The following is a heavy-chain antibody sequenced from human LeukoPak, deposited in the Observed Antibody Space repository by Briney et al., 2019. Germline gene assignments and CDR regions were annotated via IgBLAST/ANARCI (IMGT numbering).Heavy chain of an antibody. CDR1: AGSISSGGYY. D-gene: IGHD3-10*01. V-gene: IGHV4-31*02. Sequence: SETLSLTLTVSAGSISSGGYYWTWIRQHPGKGLEWIGYIYYIGSTYYNPSLKSRVTISVDTSKNQFSLKLSSVTAADTAVYYCAREASRYGSGPPDYWREGTVVTVSS. CDR2: IYYIGST. J-gene: IGHJ4*02. CDR3: AREASRYGSGPPDY.